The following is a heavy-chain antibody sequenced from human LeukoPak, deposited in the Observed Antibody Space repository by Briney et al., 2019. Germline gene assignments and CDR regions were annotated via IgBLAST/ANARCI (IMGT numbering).Heavy chain of an antibody. CDR2: IYYSGST. CDR3: ARSPFDNAFDI. J-gene: IGHJ3*02. Sequence: PSETLSLTCTVSGGSISSYYWSWIRQPPGKGLEWIGYIYYSGSTYYNPSLKSRVTISVDTSKNQYSLKLSSVTAADTAVYYCARSPFDNAFDIWGQGTMVTVSS. D-gene: IGHD3-9*01. V-gene: IGHV4-59*01. CDR1: GGSISSYY.